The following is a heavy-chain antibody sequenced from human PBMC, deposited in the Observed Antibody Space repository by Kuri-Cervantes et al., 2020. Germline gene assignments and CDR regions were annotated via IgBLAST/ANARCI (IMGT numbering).Heavy chain of an antibody. CDR1: GFTFSSYG. Sequence: GESLKISCAASGFTFSSYGMHWVRQAPGKGLEWVAVIWYDGSNKYYADSVKGRFTISRDNSKNTMSVQMKSLRAEDTAVYYCAKGGYSYAKGNFDYWGQGTLVTVSS. J-gene: IGHJ4*02. CDR3: AKGGYSYAKGNFDY. D-gene: IGHD5-18*01. CDR2: IWYDGSNK. V-gene: IGHV3-30*02.